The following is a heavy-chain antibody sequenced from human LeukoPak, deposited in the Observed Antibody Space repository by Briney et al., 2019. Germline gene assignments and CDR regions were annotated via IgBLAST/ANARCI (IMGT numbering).Heavy chain of an antibody. D-gene: IGHD6-6*01. CDR1: GFTFSSYS. V-gene: IGHV3-21*01. CDR3: ARWGSIAAHYYYYYGMDV. CDR2: ISSSSSYI. Sequence: GGSLRLSCAASGFTFSSYSMNWVRQAPGKGLEWVSSISSSSSYIYYAESVKGRFTISRDNAKNSLYLQMNSLRAEDTAVYYCARWGSIAAHYYYYYGMDVWGQGTTVTVSS. J-gene: IGHJ6*02.